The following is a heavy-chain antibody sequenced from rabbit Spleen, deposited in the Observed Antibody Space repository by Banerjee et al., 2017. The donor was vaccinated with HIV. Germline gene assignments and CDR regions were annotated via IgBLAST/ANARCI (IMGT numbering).Heavy chain of an antibody. V-gene: IGHV1S45*01. D-gene: IGHD2-1*01. CDR3: ARGSATMTMVITGYYLSL. CDR1: GFSFSDIYY. J-gene: IGHJ4*01. Sequence: EQLEESGGGLVQPEGSLTLTCTASGFSFSDIYYMCWVRQAPGKGLEWIGCIYTGDGTSTAYASWAKGRFTVSKTSSTTVTLQLSSLTAADTATYFCARGSATMTMVITGYYLSLWGPGTLVTVS. CDR2: IYTGDGTST.